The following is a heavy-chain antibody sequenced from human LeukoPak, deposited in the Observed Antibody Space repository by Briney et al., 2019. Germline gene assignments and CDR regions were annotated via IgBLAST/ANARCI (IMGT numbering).Heavy chain of an antibody. J-gene: IGHJ4*02. D-gene: IGHD6-13*01. CDR3: AKIYSSSWPGFDY. Sequence: ASVKVSCKASGYTFTSYDINWVRQATGQGLEWMGWMNPNSGNTGYAQKFQGRVTITRNTSISTAYMELSSLRAEDTAVYYCAKIYSSSWPGFDYWGQGTLVTVSS. V-gene: IGHV1-8*03. CDR1: GYTFTSYD. CDR2: MNPNSGNT.